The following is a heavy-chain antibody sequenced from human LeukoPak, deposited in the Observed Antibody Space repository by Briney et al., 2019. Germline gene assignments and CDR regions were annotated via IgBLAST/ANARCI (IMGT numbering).Heavy chain of an antibody. J-gene: IGHJ4*02. D-gene: IGHD1-26*01. CDR3: ARLRSGTYCFDN. Sequence: KASETLSLTCTVSGGSISSGGYYWSWIRQHPGKGLEWIGYIYYSGSTYYNPSLKSRVTISVDTSKDQLSLKLSSVTAADTAVYYCARLRSGTYCFDNWGQGTLVTVSS. V-gene: IGHV4-31*03. CDR1: GGSISSGGYY. CDR2: IYYSGST.